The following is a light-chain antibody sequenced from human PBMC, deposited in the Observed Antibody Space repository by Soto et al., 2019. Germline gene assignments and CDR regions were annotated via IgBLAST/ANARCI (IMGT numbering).Light chain of an antibody. CDR1: QSIGTW. V-gene: IGKV1-5*01. Sequence: DIQMTQSPSTLSASVGDGVTITCRPSQSIGTWLAWYQQKPGKAPKVLIYDVSTLKSGVPSRFSGSASATEFTLSIRSLQPDDFATYYCQQYKSYWTFGQGTKVDIK. CDR2: DVS. J-gene: IGKJ1*01. CDR3: QQYKSYWT.